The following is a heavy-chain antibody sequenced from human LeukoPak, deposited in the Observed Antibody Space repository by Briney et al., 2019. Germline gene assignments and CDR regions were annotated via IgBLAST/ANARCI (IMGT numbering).Heavy chain of an antibody. CDR2: IGTAGDT. CDR3: ARGSPPFQH. CDR1: GFTFSNYD. Sequence: PGGSLRLSCAASGFTFSNYDMHWVRQATGQGLEWVSGIGTAGDTYYAGSAKGRFTISRENAKNSLYLQMKSLRAGDTAVYYCARGSPPFQHWGQGTLVTVSS. J-gene: IGHJ1*01. D-gene: IGHD3-10*01. V-gene: IGHV3-13*01.